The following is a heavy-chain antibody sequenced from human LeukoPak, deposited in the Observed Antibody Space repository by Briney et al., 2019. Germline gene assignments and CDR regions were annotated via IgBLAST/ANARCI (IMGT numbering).Heavy chain of an antibody. D-gene: IGHD3-16*02. J-gene: IGHJ4*02. CDR2: INHTGNT. Sequence: SGTLSLTCAVSGGSISSSNWWTWVRQPPVKGLEWIGEINHTGNTNYNPSFKSRVIISVDKPKNQFSLKLSSVTAADTAVYYCARRRNDFVWGSSRVIYFDYWGQGTLVAVSS. CDR3: ARRRNDFVWGSSRVIYFDY. CDR1: GGSISSSNW. V-gene: IGHV4-4*02.